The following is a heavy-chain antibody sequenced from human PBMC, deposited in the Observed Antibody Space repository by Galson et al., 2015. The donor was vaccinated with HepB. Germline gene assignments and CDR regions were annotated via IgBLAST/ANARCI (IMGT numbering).Heavy chain of an antibody. J-gene: IGHJ4*02. D-gene: IGHD3-3*01. V-gene: IGHV1-69*13. CDR1: GGTFSSYA. Sequence: SVKVSCKASGGTFSSYAISWVRQAPGQGLEWMGGIIPIFGTANYAQKFQGRVTITADESTSTAYMELSSLRSEDTAVYYCARAAPQDYDFWSGSLDYWGQGTLVTVSS. CDR3: ARAAPQDYDFWSGSLDY. CDR2: IIPIFGTA.